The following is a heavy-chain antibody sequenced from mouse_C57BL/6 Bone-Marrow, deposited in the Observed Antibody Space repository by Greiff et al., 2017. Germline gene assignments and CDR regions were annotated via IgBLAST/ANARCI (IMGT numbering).Heavy chain of an antibody. CDR1: GYTFTSYW. V-gene: IGHV1-59*01. CDR2: IDPSDSYT. J-gene: IGHJ2*01. Sequence: QVQLQQPGAELVRPGTSVKLSCKASGYTFTSYWMHWVKQRPGQGLEWIGVIDPSDSYTNYNQKFKGKATLTVDTSSSTAYMQLSSLTSEDSAVFYCAGQLRLCFDYWGQGTTLTVAS. D-gene: IGHD3-2*02. CDR3: AGQLRLCFDY.